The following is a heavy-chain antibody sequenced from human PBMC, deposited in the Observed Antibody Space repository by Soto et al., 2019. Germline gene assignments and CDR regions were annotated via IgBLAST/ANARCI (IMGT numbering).Heavy chain of an antibody. V-gene: IGHV3-23*01. CDR2: ISGSGGST. D-gene: IGHD3-10*02. CDR3: AVHNRN. CDR1: GFTFSTYA. J-gene: IGHJ4*02. Sequence: SGFTFSTYAMTWVRQAPGKGMEWVSAISGSGGSTYYADSVKGRFTISRDNSKNTLYLQMNSLRAEDTAVYYCAVHNRNWGQGTLLTVSS.